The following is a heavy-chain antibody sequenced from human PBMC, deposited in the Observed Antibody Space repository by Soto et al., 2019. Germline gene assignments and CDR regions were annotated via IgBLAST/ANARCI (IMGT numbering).Heavy chain of an antibody. J-gene: IGHJ6*02. Sequence: QVQLVQSGAEVKKPGASVKVSCKASGYTFTSYGISWVRQSPGQGLEWMGWISAYNGNTNYAQKLQGRVTMTTDTSTSKAYMELRSLRSDDTAVYYCARARPVVVVAATCCNYYGMDVWGQGTTVTVSS. CDR1: GYTFTSYG. CDR3: ARARPVVVVAATCCNYYGMDV. D-gene: IGHD2-15*01. CDR2: ISAYNGNT. V-gene: IGHV1-18*01.